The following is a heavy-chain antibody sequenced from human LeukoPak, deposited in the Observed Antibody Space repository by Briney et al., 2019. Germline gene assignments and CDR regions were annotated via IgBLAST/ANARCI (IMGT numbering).Heavy chain of an antibody. V-gene: IGHV1-18*01. CDR1: GYTFTSYG. CDR2: ISAYNGNT. J-gene: IGHJ4*02. CDR3: ARVRATAMGDY. Sequence: ASVKVSCKASGYTFTSYGISWVRQAPGQGLEWMGWISAYNGNTNYAQKLQGRVTMTTDTSTSTACMELRSLRSDDTAVYYCARVRATAMGDYWGQGTLVTVSS. D-gene: IGHD5-18*01.